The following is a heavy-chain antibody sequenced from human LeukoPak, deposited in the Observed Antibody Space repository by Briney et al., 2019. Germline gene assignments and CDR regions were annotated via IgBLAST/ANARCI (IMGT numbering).Heavy chain of an antibody. D-gene: IGHD2-2*01. J-gene: IGHJ4*02. CDR3: ARSLNPDIVVVPAAIAGGYFDY. CDR2: VNPHSGGT. Sequence: WASVKVSCKASGYTFTDYYIHWVRQAPAHGLEWMGWVNPHSGGTNFAQKFRARVTFTRDTSLSTAYMELSRLRSDDTAVYYCARSLNPDIVVVPAAIAGGYFDYWGQGTLVTVSS. V-gene: IGHV1-2*02. CDR1: GYTFTDYY.